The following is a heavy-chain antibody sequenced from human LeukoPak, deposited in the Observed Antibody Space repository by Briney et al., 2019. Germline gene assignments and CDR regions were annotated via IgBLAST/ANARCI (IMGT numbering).Heavy chain of an antibody. CDR1: GFNFGDHA. D-gene: IGHD2-21*01. Sequence: GRSLRLSCTASGFNFGDHAMSWVRQAPGKGLEWVSVIYSGGSTYYADSVKGRFTISRDNSKNTLYLQMNSLRAEDTAVYYCARDRPYSGFDYWGQGTLVTVSS. CDR2: IYSGGST. J-gene: IGHJ4*02. CDR3: ARDRPYSGFDY. V-gene: IGHV3-53*01.